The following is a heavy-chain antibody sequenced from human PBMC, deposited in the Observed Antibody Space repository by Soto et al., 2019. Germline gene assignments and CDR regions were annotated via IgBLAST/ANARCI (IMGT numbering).Heavy chain of an antibody. CDR1: GGSFSGYY. V-gene: IGHV4-34*01. Sequence: KASETLSLTCAVYGGSFSGYYWSWIRQPPGKGLEWIGEINHSGSTNYNPSLKSRVTISVDTSKNQFSLKLSSVTAADTAVYYCRLYCSSTSCRMRYYYYGMDVWGQGTTVTVSS. J-gene: IGHJ6*02. D-gene: IGHD2-2*01. CDR3: RLYCSSTSCRMRYYYYGMDV. CDR2: INHSGST.